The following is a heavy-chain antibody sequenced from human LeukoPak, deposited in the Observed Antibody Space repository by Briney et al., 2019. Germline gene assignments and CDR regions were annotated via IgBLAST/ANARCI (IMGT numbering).Heavy chain of an antibody. V-gene: IGHV1-69*13. CDR3: AKDTKWELLRGNAFDI. CDR2: IIPIFGTA. J-gene: IGHJ3*02. Sequence: ASVKVSCKASGGTFSSYAISWVRQAPGQGLEWMGGIIPIFGTANYAQKFQGRVTITADESTSTAYMELSSLRAEDTAVYYCAKDTKWELLRGNAFDIWGQGTMVTVSS. D-gene: IGHD1-26*01. CDR1: GGTFSSYA.